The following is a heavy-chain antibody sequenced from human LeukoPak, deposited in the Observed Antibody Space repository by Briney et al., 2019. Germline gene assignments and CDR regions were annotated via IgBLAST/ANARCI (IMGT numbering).Heavy chain of an antibody. CDR3: ARGANWGSPDY. J-gene: IGHJ4*02. Sequence: KSSETLSLTCTVSGGSISSDYWSWIRQSPGKGLEWIGYIYYSGTTSYNPSLKSRVTISLDTSKNQSSLKLSSVTAADTAVYYCARGANWGSPDYWGQGTLVTVSS. V-gene: IGHV4-59*01. CDR2: IYYSGTT. D-gene: IGHD7-27*01. CDR1: GGSISSDY.